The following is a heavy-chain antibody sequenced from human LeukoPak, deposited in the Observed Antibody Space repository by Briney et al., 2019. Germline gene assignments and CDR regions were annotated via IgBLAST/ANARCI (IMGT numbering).Heavy chain of an antibody. CDR1: GYTFANYY. CDR2: INPVGGST. Sequence: ASVKVSCKSSGYTFANYYLHWVRQAPGQGLEWMGIINPVGGSTTYTQKFQGRVTMTRDTSTSTVYMDLSSLRSEDTAVYYCARGGSLAAAPHLYYFDCWGQGSLVTVSS. V-gene: IGHV1-46*01. J-gene: IGHJ4*02. D-gene: IGHD6-19*01. CDR3: ARGGSLAAAPHLYYFDC.